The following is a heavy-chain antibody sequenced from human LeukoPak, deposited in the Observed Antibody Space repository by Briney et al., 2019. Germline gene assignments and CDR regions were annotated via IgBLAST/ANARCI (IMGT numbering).Heavy chain of an antibody. D-gene: IGHD3-10*01. Sequence: SETLSLTCTVSGYSISSGYYWGWIRQPPGKGLEWIGSIYHSGSTYYNPSLKSRVTISVDTSKNQFSLKLSSVTAADTAVYYCARSPYYYGSGRPYDGFDIWGQGTMVTVSS. CDR1: GYSISSGYY. CDR3: ARSPYYYGSGRPYDGFDI. V-gene: IGHV4-38-2*02. CDR2: IYHSGST. J-gene: IGHJ3*02.